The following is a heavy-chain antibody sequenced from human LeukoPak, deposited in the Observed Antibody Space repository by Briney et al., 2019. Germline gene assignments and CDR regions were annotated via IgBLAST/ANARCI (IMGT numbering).Heavy chain of an antibody. CDR3: ASALSSWPDAFDI. J-gene: IGHJ3*02. Sequence: SETLSLTCTVSGGSISSYYWSWIRQPPGKGLEWIGYIYYSGSTNYNPSLKSRVTISVDTSKNQISLKLSSVTAADTAVYYCASALSSWPDAFDIWGQGTMVTVSS. CDR1: GGSISSYY. D-gene: IGHD6-13*01. CDR2: IYYSGST. V-gene: IGHV4-59*01.